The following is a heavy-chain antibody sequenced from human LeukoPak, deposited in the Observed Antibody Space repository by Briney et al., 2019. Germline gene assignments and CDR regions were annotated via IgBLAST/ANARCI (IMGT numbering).Heavy chain of an antibody. Sequence: GGSLRLSCAASGFTVSSNYMSWVRQAPGKGLEWVSVIYSGGSTYYADSVKGRFTISRDNSKNTLYLQMNSLRAEDTAVYYCAKGRCSGVGCDSFHSWGQGALVTVSS. CDR1: GFTVSSNY. J-gene: IGHJ4*02. CDR2: IYSGGST. V-gene: IGHV3-53*01. D-gene: IGHD2-15*01. CDR3: AKGRCSGVGCDSFHS.